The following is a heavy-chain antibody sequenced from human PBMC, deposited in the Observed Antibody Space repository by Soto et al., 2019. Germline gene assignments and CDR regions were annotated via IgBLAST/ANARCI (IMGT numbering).Heavy chain of an antibody. D-gene: IGHD3-3*01. CDR2: RSHSEST. Sequence: LSPTCAVSCDSINSSHCWNGGRQPPGRRVEWSGQRSHSESTNCTPYLTSRVTISVDKSKNHFTLTLNSVTATDAAVYYCAYLHFWSGPWTHTRLDYWGQGTLVTVSS. V-gene: IGHV4-4*02. J-gene: IGHJ4*02. CDR1: CDSINSSHC. CDR3: AYLHFWSGPWTHTRLDY.